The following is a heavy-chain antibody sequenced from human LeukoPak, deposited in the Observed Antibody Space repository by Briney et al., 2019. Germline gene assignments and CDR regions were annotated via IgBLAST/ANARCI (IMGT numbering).Heavy chain of an antibody. J-gene: IGHJ6*03. D-gene: IGHD2-15*01. V-gene: IGHV3-7*01. CDR2: IKQDGSEK. CDR3: ARTSCSGGSCYWGYYYYYMDV. Sequence: GGSLRLSCAASGFTFRSYGMHWVRQAPGKGLEWVANIKQDGSEKYYVDSVKGRFTISRDNAKNSLYLQMNSLRAEDTAVYYCARTSCSGGSCYWGYYYYYMDVWGKGTTVTISS. CDR1: GFTFRSYG.